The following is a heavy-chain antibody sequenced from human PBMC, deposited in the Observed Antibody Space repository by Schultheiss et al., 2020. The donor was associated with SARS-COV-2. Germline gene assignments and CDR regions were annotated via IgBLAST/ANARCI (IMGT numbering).Heavy chain of an antibody. J-gene: IGHJ4*02. V-gene: IGHV4-34*01. CDR3: ARVSRSSGYYYVTRDYFDY. CDR1: GGSISGYY. Sequence: SETLSLTCTVSGGSISGYYWSWIRQPPGKGLEWIGEINHSGSTNYNPSLKSRVTISVDTSKNQFSLKLSSVTAADTAVYYCARVSRSSGYYYVTRDYFDYWGQGTLVTVSS. D-gene: IGHD3-22*01. CDR2: INHSGST.